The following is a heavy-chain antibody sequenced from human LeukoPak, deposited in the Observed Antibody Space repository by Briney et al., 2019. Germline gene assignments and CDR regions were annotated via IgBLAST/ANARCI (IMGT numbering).Heavy chain of an antibody. D-gene: IGHD3-22*01. V-gene: IGHV3-11*01. CDR3: ARGPGSSGYYPFYYYYGMDV. J-gene: IGHJ6*02. Sequence: PGGSLRLSCAASGFTFSDYHMSWIRQAPGKGLEWVSYISSSGSTIYYADSVKGRFTISRDNAKNSLYLQMNSLRAEDTAVYYCARGPGSSGYYPFYYYYGMDVWGQGTTVTVSS. CDR2: ISSSGSTI. CDR1: GFTFSDYH.